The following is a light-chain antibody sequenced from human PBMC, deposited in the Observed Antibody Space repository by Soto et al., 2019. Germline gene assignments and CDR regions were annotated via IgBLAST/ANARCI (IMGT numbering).Light chain of an antibody. Sequence: DLQMTQSPSSLSASVGDRVTITCRASQGIRDALGWYQQKPGKAPKRLIYAASSLQSGVPSRFSGSGSGTEFTLTISSLQPEDFATYYCLQHNSYPQTVGQGTKVEIK. J-gene: IGKJ1*01. V-gene: IGKV1-17*01. CDR1: QGIRDA. CDR3: LQHNSYPQT. CDR2: AAS.